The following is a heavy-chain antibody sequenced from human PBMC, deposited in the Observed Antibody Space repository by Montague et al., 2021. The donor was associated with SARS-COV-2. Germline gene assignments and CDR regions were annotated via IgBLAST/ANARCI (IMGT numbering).Heavy chain of an antibody. Sequence: SLRLSCAASGFIFSSYGMHWVRQAPGKGLEWVAHIWYDGSNENYVDSVKGRFTISRDNFKNTLHLQMNSLRAEDTAIYYCARGSVGGYYFDYWGQGTLVTVSS. V-gene: IGHV3-33*01. CDR3: ARGSVGGYYFDY. CDR2: IWYDGSNE. D-gene: IGHD1-26*01. J-gene: IGHJ4*02. CDR1: GFIFSSYG.